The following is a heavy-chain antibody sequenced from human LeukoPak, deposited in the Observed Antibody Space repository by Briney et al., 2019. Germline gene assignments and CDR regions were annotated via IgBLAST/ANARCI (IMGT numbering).Heavy chain of an antibody. D-gene: IGHD3-3*01. CDR3: ARDYDLRAHYYYMDV. CDR1: GGSISSYY. Sequence: SETLSLTCAVSGGSISSYYWSWIRQPAGKGLEWIGRIYTSGSTNYNPSLKSRVTMSVDTSKNQFSLKLSSVTAADTAVYYCARDYDLRAHYYYMDVWGKGTTVTVSS. V-gene: IGHV4-4*07. J-gene: IGHJ6*03. CDR2: IYTSGST.